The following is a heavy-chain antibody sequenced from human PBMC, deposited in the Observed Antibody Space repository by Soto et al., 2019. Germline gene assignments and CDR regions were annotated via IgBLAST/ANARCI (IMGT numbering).Heavy chain of an antibody. V-gene: IGHV3-9*01. Sequence: EVQLVESGGGLVQPGRSLRLSCAASGFTFDDYAMHWVRQPPGKGLEWVSSISWNSGNLGYADSVKGRFTISRDNAKNSLYLQMNSLRGEDTALYYCAKGASTTGFAFNDYWGQGTLVTVSS. CDR2: ISWNSGNL. J-gene: IGHJ4*02. CDR3: AKGASTTGFAFNDY. D-gene: IGHD4-17*01. CDR1: GFTFDDYA.